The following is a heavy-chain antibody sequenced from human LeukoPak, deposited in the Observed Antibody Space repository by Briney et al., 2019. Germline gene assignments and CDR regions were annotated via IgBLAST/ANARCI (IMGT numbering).Heavy chain of an antibody. V-gene: IGHV1-2*02. CDR2: INPNIGGI. Sequence: ASVKVSCKTSGYTFTGYYIHWVRQAPGQGLEWMGWINPNIGGINYAQKFQGRVTMTRDTSISTAYMELSSLRSDDTAVYYCARKGTFDIWGQGTMVTVSS. CDR3: ARKGTFDI. D-gene: IGHD3-10*01. CDR1: GYTFTGYY. J-gene: IGHJ3*02.